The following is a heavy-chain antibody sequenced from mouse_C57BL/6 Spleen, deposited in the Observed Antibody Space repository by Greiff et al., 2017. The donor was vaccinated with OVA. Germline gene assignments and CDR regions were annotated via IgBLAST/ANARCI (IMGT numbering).Heavy chain of an antibody. CDR3: ARRSLLEAMDY. V-gene: IGHV3-6*01. J-gene: IGHJ4*01. CDR1: GYSITSGYY. D-gene: IGHD2-1*01. CDR2: ISYDGSN. Sequence: ESGPGLVKPSQSLSLTCSVTGYSITSGYYWNWIRQFPGNKLEWMGYISYDGSNNYNPSLKNRIAITRDTSKNQFFLKLNSVTTEDTATYYCARRSLLEAMDYWGQGTSVTVSS.